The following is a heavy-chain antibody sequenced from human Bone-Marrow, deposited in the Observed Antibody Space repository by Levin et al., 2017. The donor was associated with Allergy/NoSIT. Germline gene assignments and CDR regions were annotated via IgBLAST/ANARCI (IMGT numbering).Heavy chain of an antibody. CDR3: AREGPYGSGSH. J-gene: IGHJ4*02. CDR1: GGSISSGRFY. D-gene: IGHD3-10*01. CDR2: FFTRGST. Sequence: SETLSLTCTVSGGSISSGRFYWSWIRQPAGKGLEWIGRFFTRGSTDYNPSLKSRITISVDTSKNQLSLKLSSVTAADTAMYYCAREGPYGSGSHWGQGPLVTVSS. V-gene: IGHV4-61*02.